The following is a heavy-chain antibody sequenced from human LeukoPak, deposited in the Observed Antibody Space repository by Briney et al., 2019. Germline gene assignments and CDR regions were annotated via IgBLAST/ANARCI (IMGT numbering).Heavy chain of an antibody. V-gene: IGHV4-31*03. CDR2: IYYSGST. CDR3: AREQYGDFYY. CDR1: GGSITSGGYY. D-gene: IGHD4-17*01. Sequence: SQTLSLTCTVPGGSITSGGYYWSWIRQHPGKGLEWIGYIYYSGSTYYNPSLKSRVTISVATSKNQFSLKLSSVTAADTAVDYCAREQYGDFYYWGQGTLVTVSS. J-gene: IGHJ4*02.